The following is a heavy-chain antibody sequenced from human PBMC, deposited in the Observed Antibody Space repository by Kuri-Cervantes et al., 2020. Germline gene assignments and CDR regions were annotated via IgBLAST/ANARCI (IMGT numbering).Heavy chain of an antibody. CDR2: IKQDGREK. V-gene: IGHV3-7*01. Sequence: TLASAASAFTLSSFWISWDSQAPGKGREWVANIKQDGREKYYVDSGKGRFTISRDNAKNSPYLQMDRLRVDDTAVYYCARARGGNSVGAEYSYGMDVWGQGTTVTVSS. CDR1: AFTLSSFW. J-gene: IGHJ6*02. D-gene: IGHD4-23*01. CDR3: ARARGGNSVGAEYSYGMDV.